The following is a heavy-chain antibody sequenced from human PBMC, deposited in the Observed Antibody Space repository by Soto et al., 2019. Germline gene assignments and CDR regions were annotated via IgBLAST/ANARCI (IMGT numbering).Heavy chain of an antibody. J-gene: IGHJ4*02. Sequence: QLQLQESGPGLVRPSETLSLTCTVSGGSIANNNYFWGWVRQPTGKGLEWIGSAAYSGGTYKNPSLKSRVTVSVDTSKNQFSLKLTSVTAADTAVYYCAKVVVGATSHSDFDSWGQGTLVTVSS. D-gene: IGHD2-15*01. CDR2: AAYSGGT. CDR3: AKVVVGATSHSDFDS. V-gene: IGHV4-39*01. CDR1: GGSIANNNYF.